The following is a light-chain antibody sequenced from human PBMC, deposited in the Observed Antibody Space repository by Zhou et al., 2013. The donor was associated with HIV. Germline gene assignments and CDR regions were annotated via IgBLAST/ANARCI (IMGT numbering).Light chain of an antibody. J-gene: IGKJ3*01. V-gene: IGKV3-20*01. CDR2: GSS. CDR3: QQYGSSLFT. Sequence: EIVLTQSPGTLSLSPGERATLSCRASQIITNNQLAWYQQKAGQAPRLLIYGSSGRATGIPDRFSGSGSGTDFTLTISRLEPEDYAVYYCQQYGSSLFTFGPGTKWISN. CDR1: QIITNNQ.